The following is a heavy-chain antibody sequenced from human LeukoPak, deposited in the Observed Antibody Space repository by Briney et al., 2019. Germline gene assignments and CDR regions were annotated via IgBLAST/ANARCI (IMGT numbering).Heavy chain of an antibody. J-gene: IGHJ4*02. CDR1: GYTLTELS. V-gene: IGHV1-24*01. D-gene: IGHD3-10*01. CDR2: FDPEDGET. Sequence: ASVKVSCKISGYTLTELSMHWVRQAPRKGLEWMGGFDPEDGETIYAQKFQGRVTMTEDTSTDTAYMELSSLRSEDTAVYYCVHGSGGLWDYWGQGTLVTVSS. CDR3: VHGSGGLWDY.